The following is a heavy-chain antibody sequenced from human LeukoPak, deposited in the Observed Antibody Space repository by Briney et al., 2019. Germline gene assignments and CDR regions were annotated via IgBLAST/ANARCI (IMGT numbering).Heavy chain of an antibody. CDR3: AKRRIASPDYYYHYMDV. V-gene: IGHV3-23*01. D-gene: IGHD6-6*01. Sequence: GGSLRLSCAASGFTFSSYAMSWVRQAPGKGLEWVSTMSGSGGSTYYADSVKGRFTISRDNSKNTLYLQMNSLRAEDMAVYSCAKRRIASPDYYYHYMDVWGKGTTVTVSS. J-gene: IGHJ6*03. CDR2: MSGSGGST. CDR1: GFTFSSYA.